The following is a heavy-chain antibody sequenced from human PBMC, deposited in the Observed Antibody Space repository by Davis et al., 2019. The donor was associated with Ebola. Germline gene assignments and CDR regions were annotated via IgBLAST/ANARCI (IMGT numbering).Heavy chain of an antibody. CDR3: ARDAYYDFWSGYYTDYYYGMDV. Sequence: SETLSLTCTVSGGSISSSSYYWSWIRQPPGKGLEWIGYIYYSGSTSYNPSLKSRVTISVDTSKNQFSLKLSSVTAADTAVYYCARDAYYDFWSGYYTDYYYGMDVWGQGTTVTVSS. V-gene: IGHV4-61*01. CDR2: IYYSGST. D-gene: IGHD3-3*01. J-gene: IGHJ6*02. CDR1: GGSISSSSYY.